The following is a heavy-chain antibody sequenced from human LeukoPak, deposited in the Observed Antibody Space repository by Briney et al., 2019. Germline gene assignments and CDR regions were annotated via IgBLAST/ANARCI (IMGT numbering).Heavy chain of an antibody. CDR1: GFTFSSYW. CDR2: INSDGSST. CDR3: ARDAHYYDSSGYYSAPHFDY. Sequence: PGGSLRLSCAASGFTFSSYWMHWVRQAPGRGLVWVSRINSDGSSTSYADSVKGRFTISRDNAKNTLYLQVNSLRAEDTAVYYCARDAHYYDSSGYYSAPHFDYWGQGTLVTVSS. D-gene: IGHD3-22*01. J-gene: IGHJ4*02. V-gene: IGHV3-74*01.